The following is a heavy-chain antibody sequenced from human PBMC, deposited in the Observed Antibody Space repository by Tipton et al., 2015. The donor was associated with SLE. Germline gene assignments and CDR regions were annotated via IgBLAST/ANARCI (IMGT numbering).Heavy chain of an antibody. CDR2: IYDSGST. V-gene: IGHV4-30-4*01. J-gene: IGHJ2*01. CDR1: GGSISSGDYY. CDR3: ARVRGSASSWYFDL. Sequence: TLSLTCTVSGGSISSGDYYWSWVRQPPGKGLEWIGEIYDSGSTYYNPSLKSRVTISIDKSKNRFSLKLNSVTAADTAVYYCARVRGSASSWYFDLWGRGTVVTVSS. D-gene: IGHD6-6*01.